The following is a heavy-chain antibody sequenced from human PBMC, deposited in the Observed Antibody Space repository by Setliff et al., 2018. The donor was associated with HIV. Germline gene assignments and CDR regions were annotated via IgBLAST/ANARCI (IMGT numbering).Heavy chain of an antibody. J-gene: IGHJ6*02. Sequence: ASVKVSCKASGYDFTAYAISWVRQAPGQGLEWMGRIGGDNANIKFAQSFQGRVTMTTDTSTSTAYMELRSLTSDDTAMYYCTRDRVAGPYYYGMDVWGQGTTVTVSS. CDR1: GYDFTAYA. CDR2: IGGDNANI. V-gene: IGHV1-18*01. CDR3: TRDRVAGPYYYGMDV. D-gene: IGHD2-15*01.